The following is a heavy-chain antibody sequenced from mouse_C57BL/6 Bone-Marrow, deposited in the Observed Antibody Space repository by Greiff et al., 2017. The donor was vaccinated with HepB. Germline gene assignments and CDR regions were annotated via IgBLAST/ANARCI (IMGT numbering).Heavy chain of an antibody. CDR1: GFTFSSYA. CDR2: ISDGGSYT. J-gene: IGHJ1*03. D-gene: IGHD2-4*01. Sequence: EVQLVESGGGLVKPGGSLKLSCAASGFTFSSYAMSWVRQTPEKRLEWVATISDGGSYTYYPDNVKGRFTISRDNAKNNLYLQMSHLKSEDTAMYYCARIYYDYGDVWGTGATVTVSS. V-gene: IGHV5-4*01. CDR3: ARIYYDYGDV.